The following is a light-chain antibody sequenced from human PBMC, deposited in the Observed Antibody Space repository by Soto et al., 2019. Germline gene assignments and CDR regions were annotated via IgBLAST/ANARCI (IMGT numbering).Light chain of an antibody. CDR2: GAS. Sequence: EIVMTQSPATLSVSPGERATLSCRASQSVSSNLAWDQQKPGQAPRLLLYGASTRATGIPARFNGSGSGTEFTLPISSRPSEVFAVDNCEEYNNWPPVTFGPGTNVDIK. CDR1: QSVSSN. CDR3: EEYNNWPPVT. J-gene: IGKJ3*01. V-gene: IGKV3-15*01.